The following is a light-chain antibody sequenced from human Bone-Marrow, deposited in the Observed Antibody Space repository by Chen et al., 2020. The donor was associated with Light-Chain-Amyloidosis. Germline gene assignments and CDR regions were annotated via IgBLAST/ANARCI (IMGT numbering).Light chain of an antibody. Sequence: EIVMTQSPVTLSVSPGERTTLSCRASQSFSSNYLAWYQQKPGQAPRLLIYGAFSRATGIPDRFRGSGSGTDFTLTISRLEPEDFAVYYCQQYGSSPLTFGGGTKVEIK. CDR3: QQYGSSPLT. CDR1: QSFSSNY. J-gene: IGKJ4*01. CDR2: GAF. V-gene: IGKV3-20*01.